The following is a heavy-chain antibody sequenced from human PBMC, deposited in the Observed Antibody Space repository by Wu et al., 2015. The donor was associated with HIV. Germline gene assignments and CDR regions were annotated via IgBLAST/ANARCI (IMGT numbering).Heavy chain of an antibody. CDR2: IIPMFGAA. Sequence: QVQLVQSGAEVKKPGSSVIVSCKVSGGTFSTYAISWVRQAPGQGLEWMGGIIPMFGAANYAQRFQGRVTITADASTSTAHMELSSLRSEDTAVYYCARDYNWFDPWAREPWSPSPQ. CDR3: ARDYNWFDP. J-gene: IGHJ5*02. CDR1: GGTFSTYA. V-gene: IGHV1-69*12.